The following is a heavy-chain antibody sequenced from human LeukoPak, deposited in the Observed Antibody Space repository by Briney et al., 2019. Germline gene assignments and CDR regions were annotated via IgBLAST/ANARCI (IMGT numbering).Heavy chain of an antibody. CDR2: INPNSGGT. V-gene: IGHV1-2*02. CDR3: ARDHGSGSPLDY. CDR1: GYTFTGYY. D-gene: IGHD3-10*01. J-gene: IGHJ4*02. Sequence: ASVKVSCKASGYTFTGYYIHWVRQAPGQGLEWMGWINPNSGGTNYAQKFQGRVTMTRDTSISTAYMELSRLRSDDTAVYYCARDHGSGSPLDYWGQGTLVTVSS.